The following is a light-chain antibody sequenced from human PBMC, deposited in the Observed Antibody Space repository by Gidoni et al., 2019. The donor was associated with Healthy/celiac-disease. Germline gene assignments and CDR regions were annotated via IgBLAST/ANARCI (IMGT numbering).Light chain of an antibody. CDR2: AAS. CDR1: QGISSY. Sequence: DIQLTQSPSFLSASVGDRVTITCRASQGISSYLAWYQQKPGKAPKLLIYAASTLQSGVPSRFSGSGSGTEFTLTISSLQPEAFATYYCQQLNSYPPTFGGXTKVEIK. J-gene: IGKJ4*01. CDR3: QQLNSYPPT. V-gene: IGKV1-9*01.